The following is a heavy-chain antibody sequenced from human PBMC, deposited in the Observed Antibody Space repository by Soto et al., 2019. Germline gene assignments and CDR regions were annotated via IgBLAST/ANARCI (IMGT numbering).Heavy chain of an antibody. J-gene: IGHJ4*02. CDR3: ARSRMIESWIDY. V-gene: IGHV4-59*01. CDR1: GSSISSYY. Sequence: ETLSLTCNVSGSSISSYYWSWIRKPPGKGLEWIGYVYYTGSTLYNPSLKSRVSISVDMSKKELSLRLSSVTAADTAVYYCARSRMIESWIDYWGQGTPVTVSS. CDR2: VYYTGST. D-gene: IGHD3-16*01.